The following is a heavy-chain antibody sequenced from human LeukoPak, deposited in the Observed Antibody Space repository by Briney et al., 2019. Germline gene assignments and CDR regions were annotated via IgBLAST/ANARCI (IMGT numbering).Heavy chain of an antibody. CDR2: IYYSGTT. D-gene: IGHD7-27*01. Sequence: ASETLSLTCTVSGGSISSDYWSWIRQSPGKGLEWIGYIYYSGTTSYNPSLKSRVTISLDTSKNQFSLKLSSVTAADTAVYYCERGANWGSSDYWGQGTLVTVSS. V-gene: IGHV4-59*01. CDR3: ERGANWGSSDY. J-gene: IGHJ4*02. CDR1: GGSISSDY.